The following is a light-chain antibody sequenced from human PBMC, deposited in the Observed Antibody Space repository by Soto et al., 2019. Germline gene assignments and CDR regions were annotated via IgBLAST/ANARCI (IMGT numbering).Light chain of an antibody. J-gene: IGLJ1*01. CDR1: SSDVGGYNF. CDR3: SSYTTSSTLV. V-gene: IGLV2-14*03. CDR2: EVS. Sequence: QSVLTQPASVFGSPGQSITISCTGTSSDVGGYNFVSWYQQHPGKAPKPMIYEVSSRPSGVSNRFSGSKSGNTASLTISGLQPEDEADYYCSSYTTSSTLVFGTGTKVTVL.